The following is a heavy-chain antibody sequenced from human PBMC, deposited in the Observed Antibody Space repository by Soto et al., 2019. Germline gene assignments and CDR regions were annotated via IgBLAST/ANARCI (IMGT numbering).Heavy chain of an antibody. CDR1: GGSVSSSC. Sequence: ETLSLTGARWGGSVSSSCWRWFRQPPGKGLEWIGYIYYSGSTNYNPSLKSRVTISVDTSKNQFSLKLSSVTAADTAVYYCARGDRGNPFDYWGQGTLVTVSS. V-gene: IGHV4-59*08. J-gene: IGHJ4*02. D-gene: IGHD1-1*01. CDR3: ARGDRGNPFDY. CDR2: IYYSGST.